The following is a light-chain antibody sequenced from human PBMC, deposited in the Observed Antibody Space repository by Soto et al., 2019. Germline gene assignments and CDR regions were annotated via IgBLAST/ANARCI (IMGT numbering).Light chain of an antibody. CDR1: QTISSW. CDR3: QHYNSYSEA. J-gene: IGKJ1*01. V-gene: IGKV1-5*03. CDR2: KAS. Sequence: DIQMTQAPSTLSGSVGDRGTITCRASQTISSWLDWYQQKPGKAPKLLIYKASTLKSGVPSRFSGSGSGTEFTLTISSLQPDDFATYYCQHYNSYSEAFGQGTNVELK.